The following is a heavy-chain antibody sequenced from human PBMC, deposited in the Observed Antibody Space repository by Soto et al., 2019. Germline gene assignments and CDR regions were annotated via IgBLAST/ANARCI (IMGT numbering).Heavy chain of an antibody. D-gene: IGHD3-16*01. CDR2: IYYSGST. J-gene: IGHJ6*02. CDR1: GGSISSGGYY. Sequence: SETLSLTCTVSGGSISSGGYYWSWIRQHPGKGLEWIGYIYYSGSTYYNPSLKSRVTISVDTSKNQFSLKLSSVTAADTAVYYCARVTLSAHSGRLLRWGYYYYGMDVWGQGTTVTVPS. V-gene: IGHV4-31*03. CDR3: ARVTLSAHSGRLLRWGYYYYGMDV.